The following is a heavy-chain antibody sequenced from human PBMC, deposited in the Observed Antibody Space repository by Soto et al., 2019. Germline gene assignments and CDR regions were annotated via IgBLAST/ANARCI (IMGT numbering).Heavy chain of an antibody. D-gene: IGHD2-2*02. J-gene: IGHJ2*01. Sequence: EVQLVESGGGLVQPGGSLRLSCAASGFTFSSYDMHWVRQATGKGLEWVSAIGTAGDTYYQGSVKGRFTISRENAKNSLYVQMNSLRAGDTAVYYCARSRGHIPFGYFDLWGRGTLVTVSS. CDR3: ARSRGHIPFGYFDL. V-gene: IGHV3-13*01. CDR2: IGTAGDT. CDR1: GFTFSSYD.